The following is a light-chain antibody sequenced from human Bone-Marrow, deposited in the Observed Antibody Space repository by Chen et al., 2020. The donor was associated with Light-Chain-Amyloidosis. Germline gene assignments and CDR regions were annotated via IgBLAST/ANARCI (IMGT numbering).Light chain of an antibody. CDR1: QAVSSD. Sequence: DIHLTQSPSLLSASVGDRVTITCRAIQAVSSDLAWCQQKPGKAPKPLMYAASTVQSGVPSRFSASGSGTEFTLTISSLQPEDSATYYCQQLQKNPLTFGGGTKVEIK. V-gene: IGKV1-9*01. J-gene: IGKJ4*01. CDR3: QQLQKNPLT. CDR2: AAS.